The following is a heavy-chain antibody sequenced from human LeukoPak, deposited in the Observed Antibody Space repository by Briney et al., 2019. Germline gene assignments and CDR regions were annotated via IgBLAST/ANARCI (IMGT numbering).Heavy chain of an antibody. D-gene: IGHD6-13*01. V-gene: IGHV4-30-2*01. CDR1: GGSISSGGYY. Sequence: SETLSLTCTVSGGSISSGGYYWSWIRQPPGKGLEWIGYIYHSGSTYYNPSLKSRVTISVDTSKNQFSLKLSSVTAADTAVYYCARGFGRQLVLDYWGQGTLVTVSS. CDR3: ARGFGRQLVLDY. J-gene: IGHJ4*02. CDR2: IYHSGST.